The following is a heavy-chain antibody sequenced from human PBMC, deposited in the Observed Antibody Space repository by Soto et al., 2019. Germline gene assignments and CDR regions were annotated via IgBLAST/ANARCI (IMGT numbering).Heavy chain of an antibody. V-gene: IGHV1-18*01. Sequence: AAVKVSWKASGYAFTSYGSSWVRQAPGQGLEWMGWISAYNGNTNYAQKLQGRVTMTTDTSTSTAYMELRSLRSDDTAVYYCARDPHSSSWGYYFDYWGQGTLVTSPQ. D-gene: IGHD6-13*01. CDR2: ISAYNGNT. J-gene: IGHJ4*02. CDR3: ARDPHSSSWGYYFDY. CDR1: GYAFTSYG.